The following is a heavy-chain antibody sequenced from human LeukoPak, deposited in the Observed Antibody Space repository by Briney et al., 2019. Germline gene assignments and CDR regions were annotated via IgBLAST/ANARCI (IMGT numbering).Heavy chain of an antibody. CDR1: AYTFTAYY. Sequence: ASVKVSCKASAYTFTAYYMHWVRQAPGQGLEWMGWINPNSGDTNYAQKFQGRVTMTRDTSISTAYMELSRLRSDDTAVYYCARSPRVTGINWFDPWGQGTLVTVSS. J-gene: IGHJ5*02. CDR3: ARSPRVTGINWFDP. CDR2: INPNSGDT. D-gene: IGHD1-20*01. V-gene: IGHV1-2*02.